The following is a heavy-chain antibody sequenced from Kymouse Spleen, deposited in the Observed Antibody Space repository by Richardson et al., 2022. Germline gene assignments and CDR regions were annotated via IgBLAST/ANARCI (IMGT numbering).Heavy chain of an antibody. CDR2: IYYSGST. CDR1: GGSISSGGYY. J-gene: IGHJ6*02. D-gene: IGHD3-10*01. V-gene: IGHV4-31*03. CDR3: ARDYYYGSGSYYNGDYYYGMDV. Sequence: QVQLQESGPGLVKPSQTLSLTCTVSGGSISSGGYYWSWIRQHPGKGLEWIGYIYYSGSTYYNPSLKSRVTISVDTSKNQFSLKLSSVTAADTAVYYCARDYYYGSGSYYNGDYYYGMDVWGQGTTVTVSS.